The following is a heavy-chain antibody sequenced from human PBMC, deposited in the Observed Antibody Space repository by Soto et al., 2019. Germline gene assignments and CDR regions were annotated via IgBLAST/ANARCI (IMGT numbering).Heavy chain of an antibody. CDR2: IYYSGST. V-gene: IGHV4-59*08. J-gene: IGHJ5*02. CDR3: ARQNSSLEWLLSVGWFDP. D-gene: IGHD3-3*01. CDR1: GGSISSYY. Sequence: PSETLSLTCTVSGGSISSYYWSWIRQPPGKGLEWIGYIYYSGSTNYNPSLKSRVTISVDTSKNQFSLKLSSVTAADTAVYYCARQNSSLEWLLSVGWFDPWGQGTLVTVSS.